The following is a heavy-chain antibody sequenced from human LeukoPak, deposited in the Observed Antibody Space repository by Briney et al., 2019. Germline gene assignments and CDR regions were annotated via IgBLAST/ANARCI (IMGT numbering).Heavy chain of an antibody. CDR2: ISWNSGSI. V-gene: IGHV3-9*01. CDR1: GFTFDDYA. CDR3: ANSLDYYYGMDV. J-gene: IGHJ6*02. Sequence: GRSLRLSCAASGFTFDDYAMHWVRQAPGKGLGWVSGISWNSGSIGYADSVKGRFTISRDNAKNSLYLQMNSLRAEDTALYYCANSLDYYYGMDVWGQGTTVTVSS.